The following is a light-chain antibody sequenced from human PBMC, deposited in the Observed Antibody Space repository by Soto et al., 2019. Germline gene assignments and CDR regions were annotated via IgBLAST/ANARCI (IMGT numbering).Light chain of an antibody. V-gene: IGKV3-11*01. CDR1: QSVSSY. CDR2: DAS. J-gene: IGKJ4*01. Sequence: EIVLTQSPATLSLSPGERAALSCRASQSVSSYLAWYQQKPGQAPRLLIYDASKRAPGIPARFTGSGSGTDFTLTISSLEPEDFAFHFCQQRSVWPSTFGGGTKVEI. CDR3: QQRSVWPST.